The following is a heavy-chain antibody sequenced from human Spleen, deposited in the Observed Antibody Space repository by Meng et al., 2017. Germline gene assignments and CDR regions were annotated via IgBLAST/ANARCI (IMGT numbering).Heavy chain of an antibody. Sequence: GESLKISCAASGFTFSNYAMNWVRQAPGKGLEWVSYISSSGSTIYYADSVKGRFTISRDNAKNSLYLQMNSLRAEDTAVYYCAGESGWPLNFDYWGQGTLVTVSS. CDR2: ISSSGSTI. D-gene: IGHD6-19*01. J-gene: IGHJ4*02. CDR1: GFTFSNYA. V-gene: IGHV3-48*03. CDR3: AGESGWPLNFDY.